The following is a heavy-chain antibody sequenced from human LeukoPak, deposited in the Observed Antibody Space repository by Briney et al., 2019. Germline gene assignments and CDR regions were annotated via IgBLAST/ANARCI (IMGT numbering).Heavy chain of an antibody. Sequence: GGSLRLSCAASGFTLNRYWMRWVRQAPGKGLEWVANINEDGGERHYVDSVKGRFTISRDNAKNSLYVQMNSLRAEDTALYYCARGGTLEIWGGGTLVTRSS. J-gene: IGHJ4*02. V-gene: IGHV3-7*01. CDR3: ARGGTLEI. CDR2: INEDGGER. CDR1: GFTLNRYW.